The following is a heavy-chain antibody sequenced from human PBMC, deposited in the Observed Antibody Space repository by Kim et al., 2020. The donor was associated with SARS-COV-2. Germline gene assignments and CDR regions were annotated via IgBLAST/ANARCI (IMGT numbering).Heavy chain of an antibody. J-gene: IGHJ4*02. D-gene: IGHD3-10*01. CDR3: ARLLWFGELYDY. V-gene: IGHV4-39*01. Sequence: HSPSLKRRVSIAVDTSKNQSSLKLSSVTAADMAVYYCARLLWFGELYDYWGQGTLVTVSS.